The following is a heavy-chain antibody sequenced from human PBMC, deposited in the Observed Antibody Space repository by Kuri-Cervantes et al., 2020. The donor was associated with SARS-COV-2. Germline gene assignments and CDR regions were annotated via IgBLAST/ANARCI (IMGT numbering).Heavy chain of an antibody. CDR1: GFTFSSYG. D-gene: IGHD5-12*01. J-gene: IGHJ4*02. CDR2: ISYAGSNI. V-gene: IGHV3-30*18. CDR3: AKDKVWVRQTAGFEY. Sequence: GESLKISCAASGFTFSSYGMHWVRQAPGKGLEWVAVISYAGSNIYYADSVKGRFTISRDNSENTLYLQMNSLRAEDTAVYYCAKDKVWVRQTAGFEYWGQGTLVTVSS.